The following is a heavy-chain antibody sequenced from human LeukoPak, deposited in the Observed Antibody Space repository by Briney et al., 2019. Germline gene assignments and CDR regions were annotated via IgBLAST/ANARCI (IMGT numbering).Heavy chain of an antibody. CDR1: GGTFSSYA. J-gene: IGHJ4*02. CDR3: ARGYRAVAGTPLIGLDY. Sequence: SVKVSCKASGGTFSSYAISWVRQAPGQGLGWMGRIIPIFGTANYAQKFQGRVTITTDESTSTAYMELSSLRSEDTAVYYCARGYRAVAGTPLIGLDYWGQGTLVTVSS. D-gene: IGHD6-19*01. CDR2: IIPIFGTA. V-gene: IGHV1-69*05.